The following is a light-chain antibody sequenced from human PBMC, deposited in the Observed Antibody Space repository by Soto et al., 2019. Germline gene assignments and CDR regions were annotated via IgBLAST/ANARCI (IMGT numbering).Light chain of an antibody. J-gene: IGKJ3*01. V-gene: IGKV1-27*01. CDR2: AAS. CDR3: QKYERAPFT. CDR1: QGISVY. Sequence: DIQMTQSPSSLSASVGDRVTITCRESQGISVYLAWYQQKPGNIPKLLIFAASTLQSGVPSRFSGSGSGTDFTLTISSLQPEDVATYFCQKYERAPFTFGPGTKVDIK.